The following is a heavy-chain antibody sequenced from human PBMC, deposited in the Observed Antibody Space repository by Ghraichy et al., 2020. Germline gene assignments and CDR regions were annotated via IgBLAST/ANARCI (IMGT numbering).Heavy chain of an antibody. D-gene: IGHD6-6*01. CDR1: GGTFSSYA. Sequence: SVKVSCKASGGTFSSYAISWVRQAPGQGLEWMGGIIPIFGTANYAQKFQGRVTITADESTSTAYMELSSLRSEDTVVYYCARDHFAWYSSSSGPRRLDYWGQGTLVTVSS. V-gene: IGHV1-69*13. J-gene: IGHJ4*02. CDR2: IIPIFGTA. CDR3: ARDHFAWYSSSSGPRRLDY.